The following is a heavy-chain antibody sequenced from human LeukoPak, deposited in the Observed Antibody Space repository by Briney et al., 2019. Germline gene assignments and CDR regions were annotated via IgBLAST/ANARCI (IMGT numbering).Heavy chain of an antibody. Sequence: PGGSLRLSCAASGLTVNSNXXXXXRQAPXKGXXXXXXXXXGGTTYYADSVKGRXXXXRDNSKNTLYLQMNSLRAEDTAVYYCARALLVRNGYNYSPNYFDYWGQGTLVTVSS. CDR3: ARALLVRNGYNYSPNYFDY. D-gene: IGHD5-24*01. V-gene: IGHV3-53*01. CDR1: GLTVNSNX. CDR2: XXXGGTT. J-gene: IGHJ4*02.